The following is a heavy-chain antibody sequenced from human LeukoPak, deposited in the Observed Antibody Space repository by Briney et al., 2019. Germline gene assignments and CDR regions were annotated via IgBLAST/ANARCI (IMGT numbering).Heavy chain of an antibody. CDR1: GVSISSFH. V-gene: IGHV4-4*07. CDR3: ARDGYYDSSGYSYFDY. J-gene: IGHJ4*02. CDR2: VHTSGTS. Sequence: SETLSLTCTVSGVSISSFHWSWIRQPVGKGLEWIGRVHTSGTSNYNPSLESRVTMSGDTPKNQFSLSLSSVTAADTAVYYCARDGYYDSSGYSYFDYWGQGALVTVSA. D-gene: IGHD3-22*01.